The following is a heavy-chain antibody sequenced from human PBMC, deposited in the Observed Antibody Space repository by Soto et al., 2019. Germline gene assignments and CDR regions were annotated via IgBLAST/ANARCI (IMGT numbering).Heavy chain of an antibody. CDR3: ARHSRIAARPRDYYYYYGMDV. D-gene: IGHD6-6*01. CDR2: IDPSDSYT. Sequence: PGESLKISCKGSGYSFTSYWISWVRQMPGKGLEWMGRIDPSDSYTNYSPSFQGHVTISADKSISTAYLQWSSLKASDTAMCYCARHSRIAARPRDYYYYYGMDVWGQGTTVTVSS. CDR1: GYSFTSYW. J-gene: IGHJ6*02. V-gene: IGHV5-10-1*01.